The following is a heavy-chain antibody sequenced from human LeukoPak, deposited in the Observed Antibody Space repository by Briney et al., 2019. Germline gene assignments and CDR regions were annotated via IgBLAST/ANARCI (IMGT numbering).Heavy chain of an antibody. D-gene: IGHD6-13*01. CDR1: GGSISSNNW. J-gene: IGHJ1*01. CDR3: ARGRGGSSSWYGYFQH. CDR2: INHSGST. V-gene: IGHV4-4*02. Sequence: PSETLSLTCAVSGGSISSNNWWGWVRQPPGKGLEWIGEINHSGSTNYNPSLKSRVTISVDTSKNQFSLKLSSVTAADTAVYYCARGRGGSSSWYGYFQHWGQGTLVTVSS.